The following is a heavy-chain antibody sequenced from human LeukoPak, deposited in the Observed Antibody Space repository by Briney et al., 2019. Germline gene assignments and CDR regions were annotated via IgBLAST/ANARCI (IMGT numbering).Heavy chain of an antibody. V-gene: IGHV3-23*01. CDR2: ISGSGGST. CDR1: GFTFSSYA. Sequence: GGSLRLSCAASGFTFSSYAMSWVRQAPGKGLEWVSAISGSGGSTYYADSVKGRFTISRDNSKNTLYLQMNSLRAEDTAVYYCATPPGYSSGWYSFDYWGQGILVTVSS. CDR3: ATPPGYSSGWYSFDY. D-gene: IGHD6-19*01. J-gene: IGHJ4*02.